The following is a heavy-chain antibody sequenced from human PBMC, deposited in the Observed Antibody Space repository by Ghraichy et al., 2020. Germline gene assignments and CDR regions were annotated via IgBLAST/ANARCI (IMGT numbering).Heavy chain of an antibody. Sequence: SCVGGGFNFPDAWMSWVRQAPGKGLEWIGHIKSRADGGATESAAPVDGRFFISRDDSRNTVYLQMNRVKADDSGLYYCVTGGELWATHYFDYWGRGTRVIVSS. V-gene: IGHV3-15*01. D-gene: IGHD2-21*01. CDR2: IKSRADGGAT. CDR1: GFNFPDAW. CDR3: VTGGELWATHYFDY. J-gene: IGHJ4*02.